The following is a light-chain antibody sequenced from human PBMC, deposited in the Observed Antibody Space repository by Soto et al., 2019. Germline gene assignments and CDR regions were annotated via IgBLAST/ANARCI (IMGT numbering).Light chain of an antibody. J-gene: IGKJ1*01. V-gene: IGKV1-5*01. Sequence: DIQMTQSPSTLSASVGDRVTITCRASESIRTWLAWYQHKPGKAPKFLIYDASTLESGVPSRFSGSGSGTEFTLAISSLQPDDFATYYRQQYNHYPRTFGQGTKVEI. CDR3: QQYNHYPRT. CDR2: DAS. CDR1: ESIRTW.